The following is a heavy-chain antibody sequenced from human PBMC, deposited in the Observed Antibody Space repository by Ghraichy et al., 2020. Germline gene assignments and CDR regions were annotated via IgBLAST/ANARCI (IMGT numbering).Heavy chain of an antibody. CDR2: ISRDGGRT. J-gene: IGHJ6*02. D-gene: IGHD6-13*01. Sequence: GGSLRLSCAASGFTFDDYAIHWVRQAPGKGLEWVSLISRDGGRTNYADSVKGRFTISRDNNNNSLYLQMSSLRTEDTALYYCEKDKSRSWAPYYYGMDVWGQGTTVTVSS. CDR1: GFTFDDYA. CDR3: EKDKSRSWAPYYYGMDV. V-gene: IGHV3-43*02.